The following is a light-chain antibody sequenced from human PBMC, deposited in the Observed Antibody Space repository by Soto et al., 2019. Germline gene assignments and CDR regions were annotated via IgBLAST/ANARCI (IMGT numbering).Light chain of an antibody. CDR3: QQLNSYPIT. V-gene: IGKV1-39*01. CDR1: QTIRTF. Sequence: DIEMTQSPSSLSASVGDRGIITCRASQTIRTFLNWYQQKPGKAPKLLIYAASTLQSGVPSRFSGSGSGTDFTLTISSLQPEDFATYFCQQLNSYPITFGQGTKVDIK. CDR2: AAS. J-gene: IGKJ1*01.